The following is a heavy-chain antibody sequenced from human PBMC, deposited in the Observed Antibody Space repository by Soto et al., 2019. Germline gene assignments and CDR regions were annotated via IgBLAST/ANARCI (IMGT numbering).Heavy chain of an antibody. J-gene: IGHJ4*02. V-gene: IGHV3-74*01. D-gene: IGHD6-19*01. CDR3: TRGLIDVAGEDN. Sequence: EVQLVESGGGLVQPGGSLRLSCAASGFTFSSYWMHWVRQTPGKGLVWVSRVNTDGSHVDYADSVKGRFSISRDNAKNTVYLQMNSLRADDTAVFSCTRGLIDVAGEDNWGQGTLVTVSS. CDR1: GFTFSSYW. CDR2: VNTDGSHV.